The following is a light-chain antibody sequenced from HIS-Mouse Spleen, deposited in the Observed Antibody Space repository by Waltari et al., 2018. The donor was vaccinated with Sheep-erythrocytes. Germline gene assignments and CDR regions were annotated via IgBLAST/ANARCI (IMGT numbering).Light chain of an antibody. CDR2: QDS. CDR3: QAWDSSTAV. J-gene: IGLJ2*01. CDR1: KLGDKY. Sequence: SYELTQPPSVSVSPGQTASITCSGDKLGDKYACWYQQKPGQSPWLVIYQDSKRPSGIPERFSGSNCGNTATLTISGTQAMDEADYYCQAWDSSTAVFGGGTKLTVL. V-gene: IGLV3-1*01.